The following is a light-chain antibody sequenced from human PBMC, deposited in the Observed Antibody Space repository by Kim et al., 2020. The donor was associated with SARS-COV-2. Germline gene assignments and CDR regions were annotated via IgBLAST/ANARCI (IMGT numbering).Light chain of an antibody. CDR1: SSDVGGYNF. V-gene: IGLV2-8*01. J-gene: IGLJ1*01. CDR2: DVS. Sequence: QSALTQPPSASGSPGQSVTISCTGTSSDVGGYNFVSWYQQHPGKAPKLMIYDVSNRPSGVPDRFSGSKSGNTASLTVSRLQAEAEADYYCSSYAAISNFVFGTGTKVTVL. CDR3: SSYAAISNFV.